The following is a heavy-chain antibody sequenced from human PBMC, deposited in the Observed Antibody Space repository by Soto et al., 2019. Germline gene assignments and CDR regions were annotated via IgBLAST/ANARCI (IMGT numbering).Heavy chain of an antibody. Sequence: GGSLRFSCAASGFTFGTYWMSWVRQAPGKGLEWVANIKPDGSEKWYVDSVKGRFTISRDNTKNSLYLQVNSLRVEDTAVYYCARGDYYDTSGPFSDAFDIWGQGTMVTVSS. D-gene: IGHD3-22*01. J-gene: IGHJ3*02. CDR1: GFTFGTYW. V-gene: IGHV3-7*04. CDR2: IKPDGSEK. CDR3: ARGDYYDTSGPFSDAFDI.